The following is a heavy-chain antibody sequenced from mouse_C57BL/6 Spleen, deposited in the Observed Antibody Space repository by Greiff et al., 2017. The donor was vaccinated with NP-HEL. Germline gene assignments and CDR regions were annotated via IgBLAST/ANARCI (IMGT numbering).Heavy chain of an antibody. V-gene: IGHV1-69*01. J-gene: IGHJ4*01. CDR2: IDPSDSYT. D-gene: IGHD1-1*01. CDR1: GYTFTSYW. CDR3: ASAGFTTVVGAMDY. Sequence: QVQLQQPGAELVMPGASVKLSCKASGYTFTSYWMHWVKQRPGQGLEWIGEIDPSDSYTNYNQKFKGKSTLTVDKSSSTAYMQLSSLTSEDSAVYYCASAGFTTVVGAMDYWGQGTSVTVSS.